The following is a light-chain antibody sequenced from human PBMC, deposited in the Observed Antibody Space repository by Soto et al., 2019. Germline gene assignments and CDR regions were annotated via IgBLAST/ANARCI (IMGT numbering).Light chain of an antibody. J-gene: IGKJ2*01. CDR3: QQSCSTLWYT. V-gene: IGKV1-39*01. CDR1: QSISSY. Sequence: DIQMTQSPSSLSASVGDRVTITCRASQSISSYLNWYQQKPGKAPKLLIYAASSLQSGVPSRFSGSGSGTDFTLTISSLQPEDFATYYCQQSCSTLWYTFGQGTKVDIK. CDR2: AAS.